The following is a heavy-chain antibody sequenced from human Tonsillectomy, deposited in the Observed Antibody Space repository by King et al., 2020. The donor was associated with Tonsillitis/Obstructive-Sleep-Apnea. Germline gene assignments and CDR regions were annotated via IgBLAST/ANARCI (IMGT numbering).Heavy chain of an antibody. V-gene: IGHV3-72*01. Sequence: VQLVESGGGLVQPGGSLRLSCVASGFSFSDHYMDWVRQAPGKGLEWVGRIGKKADQYTTDYAASVKGRFTISRHDSNNSLYLQLSSLKTEDTAVYYCARDRASDFWGGYYLDVWGRGTTVTVSS. J-gene: IGHJ6*03. CDR1: GFSFSDHY. CDR2: IGKKADQYTT. D-gene: IGHD3-3*01. CDR3: ARDRASDFWGGYYLDV.